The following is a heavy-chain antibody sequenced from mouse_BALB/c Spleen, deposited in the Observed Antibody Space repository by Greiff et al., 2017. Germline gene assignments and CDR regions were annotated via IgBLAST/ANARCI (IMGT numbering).Heavy chain of an antibody. CDR2: IWGDGST. V-gene: IGHV2-6-7*01. CDR1: GFSLTGYG. Sequence: QVQLQQSGPGLVAPSQSLSITCTVSGFSLTGYGVNWVRQPPGKGLEWLGMIWGDGSTDYNSAHKSRLSISKDNSKSQVFLKMNSLQTDDTARYYCARDRGVRNAMDYWGQGTSGTVSS. J-gene: IGHJ4*01. D-gene: IGHD2-14*01. CDR3: ARDRGVRNAMDY.